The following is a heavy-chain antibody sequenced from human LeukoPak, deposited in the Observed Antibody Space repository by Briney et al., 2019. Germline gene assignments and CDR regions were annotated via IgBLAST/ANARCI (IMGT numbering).Heavy chain of an antibody. J-gene: IGHJ5*01. CDR2: INPHSGGT. CDR3: ARSSMTTNGHIWFDP. CDR1: GYIFTDYY. Sequence: ASVKVSCKASGYIFTDYYIHWVRQAPGQGLEWMGWINPHSGGTFYSQKFQGRVTMTRDKSISTVYMEVSRLRSDDTAIYYCARSSMTTNGHIWFDPWGQGALVTVSS. D-gene: IGHD4-17*01. V-gene: IGHV1-2*02.